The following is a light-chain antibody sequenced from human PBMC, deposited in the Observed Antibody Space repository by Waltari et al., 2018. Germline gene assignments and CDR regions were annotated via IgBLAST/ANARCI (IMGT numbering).Light chain of an antibody. CDR3: QQYKTYWS. V-gene: IGKV1-5*03. J-gene: IGKJ2*01. CDR1: QSINNW. CDR2: KAS. Sequence: DIQMTQFPSTLSASVGDRVTITCRASQSINNWLAWYQHNPGKAPSLLIYKASSLESGVPSRFSGSGFGTQFTLTISSLQPDDVATYYCQQYKTYWSFGQGTKLEIK.